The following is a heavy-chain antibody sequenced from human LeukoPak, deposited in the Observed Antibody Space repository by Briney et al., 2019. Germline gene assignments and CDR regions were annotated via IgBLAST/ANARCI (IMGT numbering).Heavy chain of an antibody. D-gene: IGHD3-3*01. Sequence: PGGSLRLSCAASGFTFSTYLMGWVRQAPGKGLEWVANIKQDGSEKYYVDSVKGRFTISRDNTMNSLYLQMSSLRAEDTAVYYCATDRGWRTSGYYLYYFEYWGQGTLVTFSS. CDR3: ATDRGWRTSGYYLYYFEY. CDR1: GFTFSTYL. V-gene: IGHV3-7*01. CDR2: IKQDGSEK. J-gene: IGHJ4*02.